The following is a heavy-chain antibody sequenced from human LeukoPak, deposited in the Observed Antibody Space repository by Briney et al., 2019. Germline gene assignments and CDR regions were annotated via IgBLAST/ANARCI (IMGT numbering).Heavy chain of an antibody. V-gene: IGHV3-13*01. D-gene: IGHD2-2*02. Sequence: GGSLRLSCAASGFTFSSYDMHWVRQATGKGLEWVSAIGTAGDAYYAGSVKGRFTISRENAKNSLYLQMNSLSAGDTAVYYCARERAHCSSTSCYNDGMDVWGQGTTVTVSS. J-gene: IGHJ6*02. CDR1: GFTFSSYD. CDR3: ARERAHCSSTSCYNDGMDV. CDR2: IGTAGDA.